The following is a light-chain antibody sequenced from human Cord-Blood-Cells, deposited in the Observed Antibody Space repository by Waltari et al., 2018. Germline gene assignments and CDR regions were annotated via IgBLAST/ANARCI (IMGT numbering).Light chain of an antibody. CDR3: QQYGSSPLT. CDR1: QSVSSSY. Sequence: EIVLTQSPGTLSLSPGDRATLPCRASQSVSSSYLAWYQQKPGQAPRLLIYGASSRATGIPDRFNGSGSGTDFTLTISRLEPEDFAVYYCQQYGSSPLTFGGGTKVEIK. V-gene: IGKV3-20*01. J-gene: IGKJ4*01. CDR2: GAS.